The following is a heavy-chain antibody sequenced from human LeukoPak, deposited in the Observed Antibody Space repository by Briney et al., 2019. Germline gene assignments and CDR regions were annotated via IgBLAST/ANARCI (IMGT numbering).Heavy chain of an antibody. Sequence: SETLSLTCTVPGGSIDSDAYYWGWIRQPPGKGLAWIGSAYYSGSRSTYYNPSLKSRVAISVDTSKNQFSLRLTSLTAADTAVYYCARDRGSSWYGDYNNYGMDVWGQGTTVTVSS. V-gene: IGHV4-39*02. CDR1: GGSIDSDAYY. D-gene: IGHD6-13*01. CDR3: ARDRGSSWYGDYNNYGMDV. CDR2: AYYSGSRST. J-gene: IGHJ6*02.